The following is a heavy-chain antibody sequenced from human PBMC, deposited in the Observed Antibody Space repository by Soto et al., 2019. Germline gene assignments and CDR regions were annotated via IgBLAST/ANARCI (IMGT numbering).Heavy chain of an antibody. D-gene: IGHD3-22*01. V-gene: IGHV3-33*01. J-gene: IGHJ6*02. CDR2: IWYDGSNK. Sequence: QVQLVESGGGVVQPGRSLRLSCAASGVTFSSYGMHWVRQAPGKGLEWVAVIWYDGSNKYYADSVKGRFTISRDNSKNALYLQMNSLRAEDTAVYYCARADSLGSHHYYGMDVWGQGTTVTVSS. CDR3: ARADSLGSHHYYGMDV. CDR1: GVTFSSYG.